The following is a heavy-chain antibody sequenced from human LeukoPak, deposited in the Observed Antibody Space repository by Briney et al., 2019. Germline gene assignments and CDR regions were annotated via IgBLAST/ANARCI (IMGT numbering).Heavy chain of an antibody. J-gene: IGHJ4*02. CDR1: GFTFSSYW. CDR3: ASVAAAALIDY. CDR2: IGGSGGST. Sequence: GGSLRLSCEASGFTFSSYWMSWVRQAPGKGLEWVSAIGGSGGSTYYADSVKGRFTISRDNSKNTLYLQMNSLRAEDTAVYYCASVAAAALIDYWGQGTLVTVSS. D-gene: IGHD6-13*01. V-gene: IGHV3-23*01.